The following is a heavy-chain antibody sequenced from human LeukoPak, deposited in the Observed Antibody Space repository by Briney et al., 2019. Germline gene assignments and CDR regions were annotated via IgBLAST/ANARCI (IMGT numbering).Heavy chain of an antibody. CDR1: GFTFSNYW. CDR2: IKEDGSEK. CDR3: ASGRQLGY. Sequence: GGSLRLSCAASGFTFSNYWMSWVRQAPGKGLEWVANIKEDGSEKYYVDSVKGRFTISRDSARNSLYLQMNSLRAEDTAVYYCASGRQLGYWGQGALVTVSS. V-gene: IGHV3-7*01. D-gene: IGHD6-13*01. J-gene: IGHJ4*02.